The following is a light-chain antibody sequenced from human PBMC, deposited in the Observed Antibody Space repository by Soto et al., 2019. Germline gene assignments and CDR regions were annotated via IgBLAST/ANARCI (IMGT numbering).Light chain of an antibody. Sequence: ETVLTQSPDIMYLSPGERATLSCRASRTVGRSYLAWYQQKPGQAPRLLIFGTSTRATAIPDRFSGGGSGTDFTLTISSLEPEDFAVYYCQQRNKWPPVTFGGGTRVEIK. CDR2: GTS. V-gene: IGKV3D-20*02. CDR3: QQRNKWPPVT. J-gene: IGKJ4*01. CDR1: RTVGRSY.